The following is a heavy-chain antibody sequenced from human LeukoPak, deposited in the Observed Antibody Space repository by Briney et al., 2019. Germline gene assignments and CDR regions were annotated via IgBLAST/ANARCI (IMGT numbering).Heavy chain of an antibody. J-gene: IGHJ4*02. D-gene: IGHD3-3*01. V-gene: IGHV3-23*01. CDR2: ISGSGGST. Sequence: GGSLRLSCAASGFTFSNYVMSWVRQTPGKGLEWVSAISGSGGSTYYAGSVKGRFTISRDNSKNTLSLQMNSLRAEDTAVYYCATQLRLRFLEWLRWGQGTLVTVSS. CDR1: GFTFSNYV. CDR3: ATQLRLRFLEWLR.